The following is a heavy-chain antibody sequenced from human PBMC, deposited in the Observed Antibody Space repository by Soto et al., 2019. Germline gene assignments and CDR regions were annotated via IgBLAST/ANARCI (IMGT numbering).Heavy chain of an antibody. J-gene: IGHJ5*02. V-gene: IGHV2-5*01. Sequence: QITLKESGPTLVKPTQTLTLTCIFSGFSLRTSGVGVGWIRQPPGKALEWLGFIYWNDDKRYSPSLKSWLTITKDTSKNQVVLTMTNMDPVDTATYYCAKSGSSGWYGWFDPWGQGTLVTVSS. CDR1: GFSLRTSGVG. D-gene: IGHD6-19*01. CDR2: IYWNDDK. CDR3: AKSGSSGWYGWFDP.